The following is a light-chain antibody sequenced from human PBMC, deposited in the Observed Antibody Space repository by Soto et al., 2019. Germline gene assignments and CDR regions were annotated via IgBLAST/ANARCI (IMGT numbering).Light chain of an antibody. Sequence: EIVLTQSPATLSSSPAETAILSCRASQSVRSYLAWYQQKPGQAPRLLIYDVSSRATGIPARFGGSGSGTDFTLTISSLETEDFAVYYCQQRTSSSFTFGGGTKVDIK. CDR2: DVS. CDR1: QSVRSY. V-gene: IGKV3-11*01. J-gene: IGKJ4*01. CDR3: QQRTSSSFT.